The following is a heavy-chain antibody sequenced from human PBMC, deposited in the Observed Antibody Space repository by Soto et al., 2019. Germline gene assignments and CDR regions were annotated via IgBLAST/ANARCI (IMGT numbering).Heavy chain of an antibody. J-gene: IGHJ5*02. CDR3: ARRSVAGTRGFDP. V-gene: IGHV4-59*12. Sequence: SETLSLTCTVSGVSISSYYWSWIRQPPGKGLEWIGYIYYTGSTNYNPSLKSRATISVDTSKSQFSLKLSSVTAADTAVYYCARRSVAGTRGFDPWGQGTLVTVPS. D-gene: IGHD6-19*01. CDR1: GVSISSYY. CDR2: IYYTGST.